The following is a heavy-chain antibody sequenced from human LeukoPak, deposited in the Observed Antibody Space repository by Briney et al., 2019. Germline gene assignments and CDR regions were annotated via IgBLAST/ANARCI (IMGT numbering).Heavy chain of an antibody. CDR2: IYTSGST. D-gene: IGHD6-19*01. CDR1: GGSISSYY. V-gene: IGHV4-4*07. J-gene: IGHJ4*02. Sequence: SETLSLTCTVSGGSISSYYWSWIRQPAGKGLEWIGRIYTSGSTNYNPSLRSRVTISVDTSKNHFSLKLSSVTAADTAVYYCAREQWLAFDYWGQGTLVTVSS. CDR3: AREQWLAFDY.